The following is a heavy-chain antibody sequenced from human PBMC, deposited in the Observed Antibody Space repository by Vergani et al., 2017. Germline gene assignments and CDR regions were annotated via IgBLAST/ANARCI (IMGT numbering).Heavy chain of an antibody. V-gene: IGHV3-23*01. Sequence: EVQLLESGGGLVQPGGSLRLSCAASGFTFSSYAMSWVRQAPGKGLEWVSAISGSGGSTYYADSVKGRFTISRDNSKNTLYLQMNSLRAEDTAVYYCAKDQMGYSGYEFRKGGYWGQGTLVTVSS. CDR3: AKDQMGYSGYEFRKGGY. CDR2: ISGSGGST. J-gene: IGHJ4*02. D-gene: IGHD5-12*01. CDR1: GFTFSSYA.